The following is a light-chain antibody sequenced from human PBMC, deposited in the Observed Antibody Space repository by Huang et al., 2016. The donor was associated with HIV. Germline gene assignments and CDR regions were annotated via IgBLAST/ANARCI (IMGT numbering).Light chain of an antibody. Sequence: DIQMTQSPSTLSASVGDRVTITCRASQSISSWLEWYQQIPGKAPKLLIYKASSLQSGVPSRFNGSGAGTEFTLTINSLQPGDFATYHCQQSNSYPYTFGQGTKLEIK. CDR2: KAS. CDR1: QSISSW. V-gene: IGKV1-5*03. CDR3: QQSNSYPYT. J-gene: IGKJ2*01.